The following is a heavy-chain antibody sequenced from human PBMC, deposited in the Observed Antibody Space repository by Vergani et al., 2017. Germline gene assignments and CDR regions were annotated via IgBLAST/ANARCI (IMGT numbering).Heavy chain of an antibody. D-gene: IGHD6-13*01. Sequence: EVQLVQSGAEVKKPGESLTISCKGSGYSFTSYWIGWVRQMPGKGLEWMGIIYPGDSDTRYSPSFQGHVTISADKSISTAYLQWSSLKASDTAMYYCARHPSLAAAGRAMYYWGQGTLVTVSS. CDR1: GYSFTSYW. CDR3: ARHPSLAAAGRAMYY. CDR2: IYPGDSDT. V-gene: IGHV5-51*01. J-gene: IGHJ4*02.